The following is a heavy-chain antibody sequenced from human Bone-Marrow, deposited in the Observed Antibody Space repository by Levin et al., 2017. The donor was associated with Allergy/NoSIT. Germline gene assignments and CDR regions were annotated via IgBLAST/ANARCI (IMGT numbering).Heavy chain of an antibody. CDR2: IYPGDSDT. CDR1: GYSFTSYW. D-gene: IGHD6-19*01. J-gene: IGHJ5*02. CDR3: ARGYIAVAGSQARSGWFDP. V-gene: IGHV5-51*01. Sequence: GESLKISCKGSGYSFTSYWIGWVRQMPGKGLEWMGIIYPGDSDTRYSPSFQGQVTISADKSISTAYLQWSSLKASDTAMYYCARGYIAVAGSQARSGWFDPWGQGTLVTVSS.